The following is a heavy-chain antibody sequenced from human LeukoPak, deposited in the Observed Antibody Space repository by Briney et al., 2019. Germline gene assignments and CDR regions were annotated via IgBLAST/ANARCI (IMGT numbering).Heavy chain of an antibody. Sequence: GGSLRLSCAASGFTFSSYEMNWVRQAPGKGLEWVSYISSSGSTIYYADSVKGRFTISRDNAKNSLYLQMNSLRAEDTTVYYCARDDSSSWPGYFDYWGQGTLVTVSS. D-gene: IGHD6-13*01. J-gene: IGHJ4*02. CDR3: ARDDSSSWPGYFDY. V-gene: IGHV3-48*03. CDR2: ISSSGSTI. CDR1: GFTFSSYE.